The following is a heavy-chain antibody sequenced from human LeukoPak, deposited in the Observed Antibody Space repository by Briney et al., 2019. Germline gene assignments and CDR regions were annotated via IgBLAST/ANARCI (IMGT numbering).Heavy chain of an antibody. V-gene: IGHV4-39*01. J-gene: IGHJ5*02. CDR3: ARRRHGSDWVDP. CDR2: IYYSGST. Sequence: SETLSLTCTVSGGSISSSSYYWGWIRQPPGKGLEWIGSIYYSGSTYYNPSLKSRVTISVDTSKNQFSLKLSSVTAADTAVYYCARRRHGSDWVDPWGQGTLVTVSS. CDR1: GGSISSSSYY.